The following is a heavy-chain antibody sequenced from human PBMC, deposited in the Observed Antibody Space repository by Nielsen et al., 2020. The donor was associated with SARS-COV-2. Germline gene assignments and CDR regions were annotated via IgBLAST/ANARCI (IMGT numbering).Heavy chain of an antibody. Sequence: GESLKISCAASGFTFSSYEMNWVRQAPGKGLEWVSYISSSGSTIYYADSVKGRFTITRDNAKNSLYLQMNSLRAEDTAVYYCARVRGYCSSTSCQLVGMDVWGQGTTVTVSS. CDR2: ISSSGSTI. CDR1: GFTFSSYE. D-gene: IGHD2-2*01. CDR3: ARVRGYCSSTSCQLVGMDV. J-gene: IGHJ6*02. V-gene: IGHV3-48*03.